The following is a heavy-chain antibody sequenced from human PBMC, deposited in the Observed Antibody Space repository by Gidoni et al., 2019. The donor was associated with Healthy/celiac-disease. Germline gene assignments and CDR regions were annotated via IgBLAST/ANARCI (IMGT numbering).Heavy chain of an antibody. CDR3: AREGYYDSSGYYIDDAFDI. D-gene: IGHD3-22*01. CDR2: MNPNSGNT. V-gene: IGHV1-8*01. Sequence: QVQLVQSGAEVKKPGASVKVSCKASGYTFTSYDINWVRQATGQGLEWMGWMNPNSGNTGYAQKFQGRVNMTRNTSISTAYMELSSLRSEDTAVYYCAREGYYDSSGYYIDDAFDIWGQGTMVTVSS. J-gene: IGHJ3*02. CDR1: GYTFTSYD.